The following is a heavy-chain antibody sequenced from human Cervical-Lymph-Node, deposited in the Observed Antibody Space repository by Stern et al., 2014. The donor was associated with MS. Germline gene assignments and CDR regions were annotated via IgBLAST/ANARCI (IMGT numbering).Heavy chain of an antibody. CDR2: LNTITGNP. V-gene: IGHV7-4-1*02. CDR3: ARDIATVTQDDAFDI. CDR1: GYTFTSYA. Sequence: QVQLVESGSELKKPGASVKVSCKASGYTFTSYAMNWVRQAPGQGLEWMGWLNTITGNPTYAQGFTGRFVFSLDTSVSTAYLQISSLKAEDTAVYYCARDIATVTQDDAFDIWGQGTMVTVSS. J-gene: IGHJ3*02. D-gene: IGHD4-17*01.